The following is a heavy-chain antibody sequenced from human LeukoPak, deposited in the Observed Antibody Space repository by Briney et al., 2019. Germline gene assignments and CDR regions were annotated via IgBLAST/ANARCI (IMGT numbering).Heavy chain of an antibody. CDR1: GGSISSSSYY. CDR2: IYYSGST. CDR3: ARQDGEAVAAAY. Sequence: SETLSLTCTVSGGSISSSSYYWGWIRQPPGKGLEWIGSIYYSGSTYYNPSLNSRVTISVDTSKNQFSLKLSSVTAADTAVYYCARQDGEAVAAAYWGQGTLVTVSS. D-gene: IGHD6-19*01. J-gene: IGHJ4*02. V-gene: IGHV4-39*01.